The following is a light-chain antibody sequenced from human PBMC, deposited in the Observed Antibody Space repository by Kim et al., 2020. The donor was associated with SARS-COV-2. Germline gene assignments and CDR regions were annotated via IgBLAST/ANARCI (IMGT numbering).Light chain of an antibody. CDR3: QSYDSSMWV. V-gene: IGLV6-57*03. CDR2: EDN. J-gene: IGLJ3*02. Sequence: GKTVTISCTRSRGSIARNYVQWYQQRPGSATTTVIYEDNQRPSGVPDRFSGSIDSSSNSASLTISGLKTEDEADYYCQSYDSSMWVFGGGTQLTVL. CDR1: RGSIARNY.